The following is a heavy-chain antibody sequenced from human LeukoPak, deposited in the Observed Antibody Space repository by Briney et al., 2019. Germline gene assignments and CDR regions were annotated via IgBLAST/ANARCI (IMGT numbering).Heavy chain of an antibody. CDR2: MNPNSGNT. J-gene: IGHJ4*02. Sequence: GASVKVSCKASGYTFTSYDINWVRQATGQGLEWIGWMNPNSGNTGYAQKFKGRATMTRKTSISTDYMELSSLRSWDTAMYYCARCPPSANTGSTSCYREGLDYWGQGTLVTVPS. CDR3: ARCPPSANTGSTSCYREGLDY. CDR1: GYTFTSYD. V-gene: IGHV1-8*01. D-gene: IGHD2-2*02.